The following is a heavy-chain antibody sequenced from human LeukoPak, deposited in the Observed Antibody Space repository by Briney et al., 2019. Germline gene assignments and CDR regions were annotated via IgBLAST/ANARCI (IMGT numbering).Heavy chain of an antibody. CDR2: ISSSSSYI. CDR1: GFTFSSYS. Sequence: GGSLRLSCAASGFTFSSYSMNWVRQAPGKGLEWVSSISSSSSYIYYADSVKGRSTISRDDAKNSLYLQMNSLRAEDTAVYYCARDRLRLGELSNWGQGTLVTVSS. J-gene: IGHJ4*02. V-gene: IGHV3-21*01. D-gene: IGHD3-16*02. CDR3: ARDRLRLGELSN.